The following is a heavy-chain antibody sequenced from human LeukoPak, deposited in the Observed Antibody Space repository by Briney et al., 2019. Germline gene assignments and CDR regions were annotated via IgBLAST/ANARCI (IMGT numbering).Heavy chain of an antibody. D-gene: IGHD3-3*01. CDR1: GFTFSDYY. CDR3: TREWAVEFILSGYYTLEY. CDR2: ISSSGSTI. J-gene: IGHJ4*02. V-gene: IGHV3-11*01. Sequence: PGGSLRLSCAASGFTFSDYYMSWIRQAPGKGLEWVSYISSSGSTINYADSVKGRFTITRDNAKNSLYLQMNSLRAEDTAVYYCTREWAVEFILSGYYTLEYWGQGTQVTVSS.